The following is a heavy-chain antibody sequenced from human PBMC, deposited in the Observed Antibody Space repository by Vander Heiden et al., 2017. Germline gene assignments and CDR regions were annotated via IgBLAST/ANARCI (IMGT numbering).Heavy chain of an antibody. CDR3: VGDYHVGLFDY. Sequence: QLQLQESGPGLVKPSEPLSLTCPVSGGSISSSSYYWGWTRRPPGKGLEWIGSIYYSGSTYYNPSLKSRVTISVDTSKNQFSLKLSSVTAADTAVYYCVGDYHVGLFDYWGQGTLVTVSS. D-gene: IGHD4-17*01. V-gene: IGHV4-39*01. J-gene: IGHJ4*02. CDR1: GGSISSSSYY. CDR2: IYYSGST.